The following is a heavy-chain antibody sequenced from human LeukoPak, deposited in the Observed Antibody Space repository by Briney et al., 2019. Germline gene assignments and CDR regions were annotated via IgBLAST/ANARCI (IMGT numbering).Heavy chain of an antibody. CDR1: GYTFTGYY. D-gene: IGHD2/OR15-2a*01. V-gene: IGHV1-2*02. CDR2: INPNSGGT. J-gene: IGHJ5*02. CDR3: ARDGGNIPVS. Sequence: ASVKVSCKASGYTFTGYYIHWVRQAPGQGLEWMGWINPNSGGTDYAQKFQGRVTMTRDTSISTAYMELTRLRSDDTAVYYCARDGGNIPVSWGQGTLVTASS.